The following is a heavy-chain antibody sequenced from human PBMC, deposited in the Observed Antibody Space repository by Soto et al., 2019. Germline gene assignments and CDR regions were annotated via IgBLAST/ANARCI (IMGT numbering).Heavy chain of an antibody. Sequence: ASVKVSCKASGYTFTSYYMHWVRQAPGQGLEWMGIINPSGGSTSYAQKFQGRVTMTRDTSTSTVYMELSSLRSEDTAVYYCARDWPLDIVVVTAIPDFNWFDPWGQGTLVTVSS. CDR2: INPSGGST. V-gene: IGHV1-46*03. J-gene: IGHJ5*02. CDR1: GYTFTSYY. CDR3: ARDWPLDIVVVTAIPDFNWFDP. D-gene: IGHD2-21*02.